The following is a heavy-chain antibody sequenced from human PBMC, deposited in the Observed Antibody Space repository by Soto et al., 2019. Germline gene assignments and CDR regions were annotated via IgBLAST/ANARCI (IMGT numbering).Heavy chain of an antibody. CDR3: ARHDDWSLNQDGMDV. J-gene: IGHJ6*02. D-gene: IGHD1-1*01. Sequence: PGESLKISCKGSGYSFTSYWISWVRQMPGKGLEWMGRIDPSDSYTNYSPSFQGHVTISADKSISTAYLQWSSLKASDTAMYYCARHDDWSLNQDGMDVWGQGTTVTV. CDR1: GYSFTSYW. CDR2: IDPSDSYT. V-gene: IGHV5-10-1*01.